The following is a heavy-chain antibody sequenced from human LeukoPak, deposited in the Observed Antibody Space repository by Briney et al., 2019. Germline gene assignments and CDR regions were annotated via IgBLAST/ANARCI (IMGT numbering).Heavy chain of an antibody. V-gene: IGHV1-24*01. CDR3: AILNDVPTQTYFDY. Sequence: ASVKVSCKVSGYTLTELSMHWVRQAPGKGLEWMGGFDPEDGETIYAQKFQGRVTMTEDTSTDTAYMELSSLRSEDTAVYYCAILNDVPTQTYFDYWGQGTLSPSPQ. D-gene: IGHD1-1*01. CDR1: GYTLTELS. J-gene: IGHJ4*02. CDR2: FDPEDGET.